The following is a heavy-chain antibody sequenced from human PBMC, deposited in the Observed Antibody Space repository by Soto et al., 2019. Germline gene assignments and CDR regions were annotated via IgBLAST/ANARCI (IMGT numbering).Heavy chain of an antibody. CDR1: GGCVSGYY. D-gene: IGHD1-1*01. Sequence: KSSDTLSLTXAAYGGCVSGYYWSWLRQPPGKGLEWIGEINHSGSLNYDPSLKSRVTISVDTSKNQFSLKMTSVTAADTAVYYCATANWSHHYFDPWGQGTLVTVSS. J-gene: IGHJ5*02. V-gene: IGHV4-34*01. CDR3: ATANWSHHYFDP. CDR2: INHSGSL.